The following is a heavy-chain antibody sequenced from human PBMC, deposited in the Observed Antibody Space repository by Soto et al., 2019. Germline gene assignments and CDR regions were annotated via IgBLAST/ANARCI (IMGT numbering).Heavy chain of an antibody. J-gene: IGHJ4*02. V-gene: IGHV1-69*13. CDR1: GYAFTNYH. CDR2: INPIIGTA. Sequence: SVKVSCKASGYAFTNYHMHWVRQAPGQGLEWMGGINPIIGTANYAQKFQGRVTMTADESTSTAYMELSSLRSEDTAVYYCATGYYYDSSGYYIPFDYWGQGTLVTVSS. D-gene: IGHD3-22*01. CDR3: ATGYYYDSSGYYIPFDY.